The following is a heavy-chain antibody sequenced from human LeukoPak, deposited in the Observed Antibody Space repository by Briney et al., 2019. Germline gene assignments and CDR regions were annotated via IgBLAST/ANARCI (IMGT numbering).Heavy chain of an antibody. V-gene: IGHV3-23*01. CDR2: ISGSGGST. Sequence: PGGSLRLSCAASGSTFSSYAMSWVRQAPGKGLEWVSAISGSGGSTYYADSVKGRFTISRDNSKNTLYLQMNSLRAEDTAVYYCARDSSGWSTSGFFDYWGQGTLVTVSS. CDR1: GSTFSSYA. D-gene: IGHD6-19*01. CDR3: ARDSSGWSTSGFFDY. J-gene: IGHJ4*02.